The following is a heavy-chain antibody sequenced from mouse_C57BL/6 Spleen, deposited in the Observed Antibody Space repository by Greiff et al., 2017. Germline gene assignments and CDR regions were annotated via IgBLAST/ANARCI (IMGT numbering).Heavy chain of an antibody. CDR3: ARYDYPYYFDY. J-gene: IGHJ2*01. CDR1: GYTFTSYW. Sequence: VQLQQSGAELVMPGASVKLSCKASGYTFTSYWMHWVKQRPGQGLEWIGEIDPSDSYTNYNQKFKGKSTLTVDKSSSTAYMQLSSLTSEDSAVYYCARYDYPYYFDYWGQGTTLTVSS. V-gene: IGHV1-69*01. CDR2: IDPSDSYT. D-gene: IGHD2-4*01.